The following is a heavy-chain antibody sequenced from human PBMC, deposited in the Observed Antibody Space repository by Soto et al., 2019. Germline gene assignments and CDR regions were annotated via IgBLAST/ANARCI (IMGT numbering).Heavy chain of an antibody. V-gene: IGHV1-8*01. CDR1: GYTFTSYD. CDR2: MNPNSGNT. Sequence: ASVKVSCKASGYTFTSYDINWVRQATGQGLEWMGWMNPNSGNTGYAQKFQGRVTMTRNTSISTAYMELSSLRSEDTAVYYCARGGDIVVVVAASGWAPWFDPWGQGTLVTVPQ. D-gene: IGHD2-15*01. CDR3: ARGGDIVVVVAASGWAPWFDP. J-gene: IGHJ5*02.